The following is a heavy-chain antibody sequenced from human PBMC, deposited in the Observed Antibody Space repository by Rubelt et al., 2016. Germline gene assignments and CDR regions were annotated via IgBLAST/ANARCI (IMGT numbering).Heavy chain of an antibody. J-gene: IGHJ4*02. D-gene: IGHD3-3*02. CDR2: IAHDGSRQ. CDR3: ARDISLDY. V-gene: IGHV3-30*04. CDR1: GFTFSTYA. Sequence: VQLVEAGGGLVQPGGSLRLSCSASGFTFSTYAMHWVRQGPGKGLAWVAVIAHDGSRQYYADSVKGRFTISRDNAKNTLYLQMNSLRAEDTAVYYCARDISLDYWGQGTLVTVSS.